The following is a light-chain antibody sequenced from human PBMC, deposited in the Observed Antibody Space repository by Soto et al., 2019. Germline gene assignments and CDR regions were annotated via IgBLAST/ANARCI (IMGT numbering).Light chain of an antibody. Sequence: EIVLTQSPGTLSLSPGERATLSCRASQSVSSSYLAWYQQKPGQAPRLLIYGASSRATGIPDRFRGSGSGTDFTLTISRLEPEDFAVYYCQQYGSSPLTFGPGTKVDIK. CDR2: GAS. V-gene: IGKV3-20*01. CDR1: QSVSSSY. J-gene: IGKJ3*01. CDR3: QQYGSSPLT.